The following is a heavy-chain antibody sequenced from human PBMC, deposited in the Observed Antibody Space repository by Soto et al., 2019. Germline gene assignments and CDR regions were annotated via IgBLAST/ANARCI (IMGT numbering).Heavy chain of an antibody. V-gene: IGHV3-7*03. Sequence: PGGSLRVSCAVSGFSLSDYWISWVRQAPGVGLQWVANIKQDGREKFYVDSVKGRFTISRDTAKNSVYLEMNSLRAEDTAVYFCARDNPHLWTGQYGMVVRGDGTKVTVSS. CDR1: GFSLSDYW. CDR3: ARDNPHLWTGQYGMVV. D-gene: IGHD3-3*02. J-gene: IGHJ6*04. CDR2: IKQDGREK.